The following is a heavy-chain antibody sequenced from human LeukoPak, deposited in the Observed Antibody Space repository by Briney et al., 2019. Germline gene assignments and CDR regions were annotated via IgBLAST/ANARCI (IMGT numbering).Heavy chain of an antibody. CDR1: GFTFSSYA. Sequence: GGSLRLSCAASGFTFSSYAMSWVRQAPGKGLEWVSAISGSGGSTYYADSVKGRFTISRDNSKNTLYLQMNSLRAEDTAVYYCAKTGGGYSSGWLIDYWGQGTLVTVSS. V-gene: IGHV3-23*01. CDR3: AKTGGGYSSGWLIDY. CDR2: ISGSGGST. J-gene: IGHJ4*02. D-gene: IGHD6-19*01.